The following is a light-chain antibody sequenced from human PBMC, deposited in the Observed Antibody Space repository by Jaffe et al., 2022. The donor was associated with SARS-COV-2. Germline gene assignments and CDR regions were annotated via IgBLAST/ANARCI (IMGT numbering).Light chain of an antibody. CDR1: QSVSGY. CDR3: QQSHSTPYT. CDR2: AAS. J-gene: IGKJ2*01. V-gene: IGKV1-39*01. Sequence: DIQMTQSPSSLSASVGDRVTITCRASQSVSGYLNWYQQKPGKAPNLLIYAASSLQSGVPSRFSGGGSGTDFTLTISSLQPEDFATYYCQQSHSTPYTFGQGTELEIK.